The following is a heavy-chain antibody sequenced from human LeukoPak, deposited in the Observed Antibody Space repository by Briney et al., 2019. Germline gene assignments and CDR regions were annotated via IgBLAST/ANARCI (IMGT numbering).Heavy chain of an antibody. CDR1: GFTFSSYL. CDR2: IKQDGSEK. V-gene: IGHV3-7*01. Sequence: PGGSLRLSCAASGFTFSSYLMSWVRQAPGKGLEWVANIKQDGSEKYYVDSVKGRFTISRDNAKNSLYLQMNSLRAEDTAVYYCASASVAGAFDYWGQGTLVTVSS. CDR3: ASASVAGAFDY. J-gene: IGHJ4*02. D-gene: IGHD6-19*01.